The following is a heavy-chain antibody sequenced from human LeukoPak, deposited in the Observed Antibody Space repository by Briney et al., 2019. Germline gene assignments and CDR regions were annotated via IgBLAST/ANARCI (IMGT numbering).Heavy chain of an antibody. CDR2: IYHSGNT. V-gene: IGHV4-38-2*02. CDR3: ARAGYCSGVSCYSAVPGKY. CDR1: GYSITRGYY. Sequence: PSETLSLTCTVSGYSITRGYYWAWIRQSPGKGLEWIGSIYHSGNTYYNPSLKSRVIILVDTSKNQFSLQLGSVTPTDTAVYYCARAGYCSGVSCYSAVPGKYWGQGALVTVSS. J-gene: IGHJ4*02. D-gene: IGHD2-15*01.